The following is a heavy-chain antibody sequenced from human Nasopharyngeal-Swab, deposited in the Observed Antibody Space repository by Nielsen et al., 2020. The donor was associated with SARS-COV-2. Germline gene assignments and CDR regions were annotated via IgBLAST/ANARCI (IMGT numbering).Heavy chain of an antibody. J-gene: IGHJ4*02. Sequence: SQTLSLTCAISGDTVSSNGAVWNWIRQSPLGGLEWLGRTYYRSKWYTDYSVSVKSRVTINPDTTKNQFSLQLTFVTPEDTAVYYCAREVPSPTTGWYFFDYWSLGTVVTVSS. D-gene: IGHD6-19*01. CDR3: AREVPSPTTGWYFFDY. CDR1: GDTVSSNGAV. CDR2: TYYRSKWYT. V-gene: IGHV6-1*01.